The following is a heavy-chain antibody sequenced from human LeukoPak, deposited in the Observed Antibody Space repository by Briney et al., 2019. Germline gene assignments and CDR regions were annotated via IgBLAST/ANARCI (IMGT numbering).Heavy chain of an antibody. Sequence: SETLSLTCTVSGGSISSYCWSWIRQPPGKGLEWIGYIYYSGSTNYNPSLKSRVTISVDTSKNQFSLKLSSVTAADTAVYYCARGGGSNAFDIGGQGTMVTVSS. CDR1: GGSISSYC. D-gene: IGHD2-15*01. J-gene: IGHJ3*02. CDR2: IYYSGST. CDR3: ARGGGSNAFDI. V-gene: IGHV4-59*01.